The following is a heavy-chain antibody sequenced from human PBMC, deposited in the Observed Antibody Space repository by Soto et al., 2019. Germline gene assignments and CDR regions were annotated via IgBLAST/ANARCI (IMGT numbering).Heavy chain of an antibody. CDR2: ISHDGNAQ. D-gene: IGHD4-17*01. V-gene: IGHV3-30*03. J-gene: IGHJ5*02. Sequence: GGSLRLSCAASGFILSTYGMHWVRQAPGKGLEWMAMISHDGNAQYYVDSVKGRFSVSRDTSKNTLHLHMNSLRSEDTGLYYCARDYGPRNWYNWFHPWGQGTLVTVSS. CDR1: GFILSTYG. CDR3: ARDYGPRNWYNWFHP.